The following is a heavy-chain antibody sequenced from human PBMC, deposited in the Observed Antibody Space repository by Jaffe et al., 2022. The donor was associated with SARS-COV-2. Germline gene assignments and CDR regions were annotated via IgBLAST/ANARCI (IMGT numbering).Heavy chain of an antibody. D-gene: IGHD3-10*01. Sequence: QVQLQQWGAGLLKPSETLSLTCAVYGGSFSGYYWSWIRQPPGKGLEWIGEINHSGSTNYNPSLKSRVTISVDTSKNQFSLKLSSVTAADTAVYYCARSGYYGSGTPPGRYFDYWGQGTLVTVSS. CDR3: ARSGYYGSGTPPGRYFDY. V-gene: IGHV4-34*01. J-gene: IGHJ4*02. CDR2: INHSGST. CDR1: GGSFSGYY.